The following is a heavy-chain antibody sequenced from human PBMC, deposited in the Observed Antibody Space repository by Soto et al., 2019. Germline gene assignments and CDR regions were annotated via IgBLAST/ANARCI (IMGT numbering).Heavy chain of an antibody. CDR2: IYFSGST. V-gene: IGHV4-59*01. CDR1: GDSMNPYY. J-gene: IGHJ4*02. CDR3: ARAWAVPGSHWGD. D-gene: IGHD6-19*01. Sequence: QVQLQESGPGLVKPSETLSLTCTVSGDSMNPYYWSWIRQPPGKGLEWIGHIYFSGSTKFNPSLRSRVTISLDTSKRHFFLKLSSVTAADTAVYYCARAWAVPGSHWGDWGRGSLVTVSS.